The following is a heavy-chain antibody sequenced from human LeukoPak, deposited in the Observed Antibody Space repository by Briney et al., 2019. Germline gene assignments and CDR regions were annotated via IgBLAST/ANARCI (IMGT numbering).Heavy chain of an antibody. J-gene: IGHJ6*03. CDR3: ARVRTGYCSSTSFSYYYYMDV. D-gene: IGHD2-2*01. CDR2: IYYSGST. Sequence: SETLSLTCTVSGGSISSHYWSWIRQPPGKGLEWIGYIYYSGSTNYNPSLKSRVTISVDTSKNQFSLKLSSVTAADTAVYYCARVRTGYCSSTSFSYYYYMDVWGKGTTVTVSS. CDR1: GGSISSHY. V-gene: IGHV4-59*11.